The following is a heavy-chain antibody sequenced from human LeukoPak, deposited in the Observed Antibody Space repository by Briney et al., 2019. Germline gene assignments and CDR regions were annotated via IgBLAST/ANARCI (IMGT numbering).Heavy chain of an antibody. CDR1: GYTFTSYD. Sequence: ASVKVSCKASGYTFTSYDINWVRQATGQGLEWMGWMNPNSGNTGYAQKFQGRVTMTRNTSISTAYMELSSLRSEDTAVYYCARGHPHYYGSGYTNDYWGQGTLVTVSS. J-gene: IGHJ4*02. V-gene: IGHV1-8*01. CDR2: MNPNSGNT. CDR3: ARGHPHYYGSGYTNDY. D-gene: IGHD3-10*01.